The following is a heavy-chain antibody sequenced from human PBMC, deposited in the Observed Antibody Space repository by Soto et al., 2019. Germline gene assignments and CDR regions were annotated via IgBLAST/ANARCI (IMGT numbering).Heavy chain of an antibody. J-gene: IGHJ4*02. CDR2: IYHSGST. V-gene: IGHV4-30-2*01. Sequence: QLQLQESGSGLVKPSQTLSLSCAVSGGSIRSGGYSWNWIRQAPGKGLEWIGYIYHSGSTYYNPYIKSRVTISVDKSNNQFSLKLTSVTDADTAVYFCARDSLTVYYFDSWGQGALVTVSS. CDR1: GGSIRSGGYS. D-gene: IGHD4-4*01. CDR3: ARDSLTVYYFDS.